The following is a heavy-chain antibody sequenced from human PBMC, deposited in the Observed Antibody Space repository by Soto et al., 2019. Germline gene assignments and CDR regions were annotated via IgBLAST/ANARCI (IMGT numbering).Heavy chain of an antibody. D-gene: IGHD3-10*01. V-gene: IGHV4-31*03. Sequence: QVQLQESGPGLVKASQTLSLTCNVSGGSISSGGYYWTWIRQHPGKGLEWIGNIYHSGSTFYNPSLKSRVSISVDTSKNQFSLKLSSVTAADTAVYFCVRGVLSWGPGTLVTVSS. J-gene: IGHJ1*01. CDR3: VRGVLS. CDR2: IYHSGST. CDR1: GGSISSGGYY.